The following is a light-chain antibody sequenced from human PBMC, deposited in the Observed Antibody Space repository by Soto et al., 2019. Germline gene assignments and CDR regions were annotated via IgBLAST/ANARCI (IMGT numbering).Light chain of an antibody. CDR1: ESVHRN. CDR3: QHYNNWPPT. V-gene: IGKV3-15*01. J-gene: IGKJ3*01. Sequence: EMVMTQSPATLSVSPGERVTLSCRASESVHRNLAWYQQKPGQGPRLLIYYASTRATGVPDRFTGSGSVPESTLTISSLQSEDSGVYHCQHYNNWPPTFGPGTKVEIK. CDR2: YAS.